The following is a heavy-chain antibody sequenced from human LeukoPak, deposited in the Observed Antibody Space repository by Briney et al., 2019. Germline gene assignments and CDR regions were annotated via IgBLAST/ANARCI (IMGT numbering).Heavy chain of an antibody. CDR3: AGGGATTLFDYYYYMDV. V-gene: IGHV4-4*07. J-gene: IGHJ6*03. D-gene: IGHD1-26*01. CDR2: IYTSGST. Sequence: SETLSLTCTVSGGSISSYYWSWIRQPAGKGLKWIGRIYTSGSTNYNPSLKSRVTMSVDTSKNQFSLKLSSVTAADTAVYYCAGGGATTLFDYYYYMDVWGKGTTVTVSS. CDR1: GGSISSYY.